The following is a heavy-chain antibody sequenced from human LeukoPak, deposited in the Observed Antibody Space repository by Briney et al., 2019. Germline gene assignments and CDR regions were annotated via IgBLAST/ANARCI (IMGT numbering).Heavy chain of an antibody. J-gene: IGHJ3*02. CDR2: INPGGDNT. Sequence: ASVKVSCKASGYSFTSYGITWVRQAPGQGLEWMGLINPGGDNTDYAQNFQGRVTMTRDTSTSTVYMGLSSLRSEDTAVYYCARIRDGYNDAYGIWGQGTMVTVSS. V-gene: IGHV1-46*01. D-gene: IGHD5-24*01. CDR1: GYSFTSYG. CDR3: ARIRDGYNDAYGI.